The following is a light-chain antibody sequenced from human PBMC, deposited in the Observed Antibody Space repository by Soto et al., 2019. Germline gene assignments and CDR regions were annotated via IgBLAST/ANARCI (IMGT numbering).Light chain of an antibody. CDR1: QGISTW. CDR2: DAS. Sequence: DIQMTQSPSTLSASVGDRVTITCRASQGISTWLAWYQQRPGEAPKVLIYDASSLESGVPSRFSGSGSETQLTLTISSLQPDDFATYYYHHYNSYPFTFGPGTKVDIK. J-gene: IGKJ3*01. CDR3: HHYNSYPFT. V-gene: IGKV1-5*01.